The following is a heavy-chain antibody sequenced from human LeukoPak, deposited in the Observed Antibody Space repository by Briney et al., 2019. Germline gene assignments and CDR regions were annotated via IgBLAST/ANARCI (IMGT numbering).Heavy chain of an antibody. V-gene: IGHV4-34*01. CDR3: ARGGYLSAHSVDY. CDR1: GGSFSGYY. CDR2: INHSGST. J-gene: IGHJ4*02. D-gene: IGHD2/OR15-2a*01. Sequence: PSETLSLTCAVYGGSFSGYYWSWIRQPPGKGLEWIGEINHSGSTNYNPSLKSRVTISVDTSKNQFSLKLSSVTAADTAVYYCARGGYLSAHSVDYWGQGALVTVSS.